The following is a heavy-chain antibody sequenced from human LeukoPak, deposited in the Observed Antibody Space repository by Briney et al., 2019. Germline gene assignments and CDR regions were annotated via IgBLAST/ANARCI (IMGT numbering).Heavy chain of an antibody. D-gene: IGHD3-10*01. Sequence: SETLSLTCTVSGGSISSSSYYWGWIRQPPGKGLEWIGSIYYSGSTYYNPSLKSRVTISVDTSKNQFSLKLSSVTAADTAVYYCASLTMLRGGFWGQGTLVTVSS. CDR3: ASLTMLRGGF. V-gene: IGHV4-39*01. J-gene: IGHJ4*02. CDR2: IYYSGST. CDR1: GGSISSSSYY.